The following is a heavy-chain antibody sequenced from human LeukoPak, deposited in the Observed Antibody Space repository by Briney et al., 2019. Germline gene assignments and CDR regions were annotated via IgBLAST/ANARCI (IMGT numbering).Heavy chain of an antibody. D-gene: IGHD2-2*01. V-gene: IGHV4-38-2*01. Sequence: SETLSLTCGVSNYYISSGSYWSWIRQPPGKGLEWIGSIYHTGSAYYSSSLQSRVTISVDTSKNHFSVKLRSVTAADTAVYYCARANDRGGTSPLDYWGQGTLVTVSS. J-gene: IGHJ4*02. CDR1: NYYISSGSY. CDR2: IYHTGSA. CDR3: ARANDRGGTSPLDY.